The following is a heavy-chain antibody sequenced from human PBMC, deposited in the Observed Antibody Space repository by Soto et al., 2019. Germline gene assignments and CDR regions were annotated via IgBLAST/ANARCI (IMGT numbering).Heavy chain of an antibody. CDR2: IKSESAGGTT. V-gene: IGHV3-15*07. CDR1: GFTLSDVW. J-gene: IGHJ4*02. Sequence: GGSLRLSCAVSGFTLSDVWMNWVRQAPGKGPEWVGLIKSESAGGTTEYAAPVKGRFTISRDDSENTLYLQMNSLETEDTAAYYCSHGYTQYFESWGQGTLVTVSS. CDR3: SHGYTQYFES. D-gene: IGHD5-18*01.